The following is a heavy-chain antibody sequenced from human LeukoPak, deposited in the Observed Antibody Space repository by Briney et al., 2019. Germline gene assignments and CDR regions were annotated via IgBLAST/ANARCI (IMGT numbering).Heavy chain of an antibody. Sequence: GASVTVSCKASGYTFTDYYMHWVRQAPGQGLEWMAWIKPNSGGTNYAQKFQGRVTMTRDTSISTAYMELNRLRSDDTAVYYCAPGPGAAGSGRLVYTSSSDYWGQGTLVTVSS. CDR2: IKPNSGGT. D-gene: IGHD6-13*01. CDR3: APGPGAAGSGRLVYTSSSDY. J-gene: IGHJ4*02. CDR1: GYTFTDYY. V-gene: IGHV1-2*02.